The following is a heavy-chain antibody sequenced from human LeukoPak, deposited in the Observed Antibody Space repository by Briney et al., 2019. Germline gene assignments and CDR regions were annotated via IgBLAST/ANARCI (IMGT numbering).Heavy chain of an antibody. Sequence: SETLSLTCTVSGGSISSSSYYWGWIRQPPGKGLEWIGSFYYSGSTYYNPSLKSRVTISVDTSKNQFSLKLSSVTAADTAVYYCARGRVQAAMATYYYYMDVWGKGTTVTVSS. V-gene: IGHV4-39*01. CDR2: FYYSGST. D-gene: IGHD5-18*01. CDR3: ARGRVQAAMATYYYYMDV. CDR1: GGSISSSSYY. J-gene: IGHJ6*03.